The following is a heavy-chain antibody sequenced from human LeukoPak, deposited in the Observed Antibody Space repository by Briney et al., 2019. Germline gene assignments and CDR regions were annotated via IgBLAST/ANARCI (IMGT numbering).Heavy chain of an antibody. V-gene: IGHV4-4*07. Sequence: PSESLSLTCTVSGGSISSYYWSWIRRPAGKGQWWIGHIYNSGSTNYNPSLKGRVTMSVATSKNQFSLHLSSVTAADTAVYYCARSAFLVTAPGLYYFDYWGQGTLVAVPS. CDR3: ARSAFLVTAPGLYYFDY. CDR2: IYNSGST. J-gene: IGHJ4*02. D-gene: IGHD6-13*01. CDR1: GGSISSYY.